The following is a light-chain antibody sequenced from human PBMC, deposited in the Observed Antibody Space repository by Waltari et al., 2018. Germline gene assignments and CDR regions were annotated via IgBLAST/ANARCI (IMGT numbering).Light chain of an antibody. J-gene: IGLJ2*01. V-gene: IGLV2-14*03. CDR2: DVS. CDR3: SSYLSSSTLERI. Sequence: QSALTQPASVSGSPGQSITLSCTGTSSDVGTYNYVSWYQQFPGKAPKLVIYDVSDRPSGISTRFSGSMSGNTASLTISGLQAEDEAVYYCSSYLSSSTLERIFGGGTKLTVL. CDR1: SSDVGTYNY.